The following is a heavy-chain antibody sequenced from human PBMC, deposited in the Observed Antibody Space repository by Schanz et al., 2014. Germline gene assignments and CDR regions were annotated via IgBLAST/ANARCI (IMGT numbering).Heavy chain of an antibody. D-gene: IGHD3-10*01. J-gene: IGHJ4*02. CDR3: ARDNYYGSGSCAY. Sequence: VQLVESGGGVVQPGRSLRLSCAAYGFTLSSYAMHWVRQAPGKGLEWVANIKQDGSEKYYVDAVKGRFTISRDNAKNSMYLHMKSLRGEDTAVYYCARDNYYGSGSCAYWGQGTLVTVSS. CDR1: GFTLSSYA. CDR2: IKQDGSEK. V-gene: IGHV3-7*04.